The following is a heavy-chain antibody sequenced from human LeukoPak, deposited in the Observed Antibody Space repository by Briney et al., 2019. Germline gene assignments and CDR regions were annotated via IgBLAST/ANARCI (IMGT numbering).Heavy chain of an antibody. Sequence: SETLSLTCTVSGGSISSSSYYWGWIRQPPGKGLEWIGSIYYSGSTYYNPSLKSRVTISVDTSKNQFSLKLSSVTAADTAVYYCARLSAARHAFDIWGQGTMVTVSS. CDR3: ARLSAARHAFDI. CDR1: GGSISSSSYY. V-gene: IGHV4-39*01. D-gene: IGHD6-6*01. CDR2: IYYSGST. J-gene: IGHJ3*02.